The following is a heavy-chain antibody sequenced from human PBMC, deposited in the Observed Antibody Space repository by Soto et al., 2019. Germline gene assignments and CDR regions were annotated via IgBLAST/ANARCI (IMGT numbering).Heavy chain of an antibody. CDR1: GYTFTSND. D-gene: IGHD5-12*01. V-gene: IGHV1-8*01. Sequence: EASVKVSCKASGYTFTSNDINWVRQATGQGLEWMGWMNPNSGNTGYAQKFQGRVTMTRNTSISTAYMELSSLRSEDTALYYCARGHSGYDGAYWGQGTLVTVSS. CDR3: ARGHSGYDGAY. J-gene: IGHJ4*02. CDR2: MNPNSGNT.